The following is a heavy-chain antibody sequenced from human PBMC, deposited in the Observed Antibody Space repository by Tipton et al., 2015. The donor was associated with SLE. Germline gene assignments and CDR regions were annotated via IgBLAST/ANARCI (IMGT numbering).Heavy chain of an antibody. J-gene: IGHJ4*02. V-gene: IGHV3-30*04. Sequence: SLRLSCAASGFTFSSYAMHWVRQAPGKGLEWVAVISYDGSNKYYADSVKGRFTISRDNSKNTLYLQMNSLRAEDTAVYYCPRGGSALDYWGQGTLVTVSS. D-gene: IGHD3-10*01. CDR1: GFTFSSYA. CDR2: ISYDGSNK. CDR3: PRGGSALDY.